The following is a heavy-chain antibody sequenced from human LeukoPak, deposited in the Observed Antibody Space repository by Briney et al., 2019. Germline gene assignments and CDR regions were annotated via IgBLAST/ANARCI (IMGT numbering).Heavy chain of an antibody. CDR1: GDSVSSNSAA. D-gene: IGHD5-12*01. CDR2: TYYRSKWYN. CDR3: VRSTFGGLATIVDN. V-gene: IGHV6-1*01. J-gene: IGHJ4*02. Sequence: SQTLSLTCAISGDSVSSNSAAWNWIRQSPSRGLEWLGRTYYRSKWYNDYAVSVESRITINPDTSKNQFSLQLNSVTPEDTAVYYCVRSTFGGLATIVDNWGQGTLVTVSS.